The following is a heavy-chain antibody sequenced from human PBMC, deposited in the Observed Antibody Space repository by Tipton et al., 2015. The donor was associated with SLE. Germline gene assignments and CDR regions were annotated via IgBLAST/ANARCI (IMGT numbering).Heavy chain of an antibody. Sequence: SLRLSCAASGFSFRSHLMSWVRQAPGKGLEWLANIKQDGSEKYYVDSVKGRFTISRDNAKNSLYLQMNSLRAEDTAVYYCARSRGSGSYYNHNWFDPWGQGTLVTVSS. CDR3: ARSRGSGSYYNHNWFDP. CDR1: GFSFRSHL. CDR2: IKQDGSEK. V-gene: IGHV3-7*01. D-gene: IGHD3-10*01. J-gene: IGHJ5*02.